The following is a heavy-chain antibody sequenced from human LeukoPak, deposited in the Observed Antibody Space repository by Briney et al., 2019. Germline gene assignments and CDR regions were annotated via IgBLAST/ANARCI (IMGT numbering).Heavy chain of an antibody. CDR1: GFTFSRYW. J-gene: IGHJ4*02. D-gene: IGHD4-17*01. Sequence: GGSLRLSCEASGFTFSRYWMHWVRQVPGKGLVWVSHINTYGNITNYADSVKGRFAISRDNAKNAVYLQMNSLRAEDTALYYCARDRAAYGDLTSGNTLDYWGQGILVTVSS. CDR3: ARDRAAYGDLTSGNTLDY. V-gene: IGHV3-74*01. CDR2: INTYGNIT.